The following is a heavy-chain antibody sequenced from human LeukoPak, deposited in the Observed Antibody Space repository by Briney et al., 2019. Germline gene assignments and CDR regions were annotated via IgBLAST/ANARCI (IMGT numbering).Heavy chain of an antibody. V-gene: IGHV4-34*01. CDR2: INHSGST. D-gene: IGHD2-2*01. CDR1: GGSFSGYY. CDR3: ARGGPRAVEVVPAAMPYWFDP. Sequence: SETLSLTCAVYGGSFSGYYWSWIRQPPGKGLEWIGEINHSGSTNYNPSLKSRVTISVDTSKNRFSLKLSSVTAADTAVYYCARGGPRAVEVVPAAMPYWFDPWGQGTLVTVSS. J-gene: IGHJ5*02.